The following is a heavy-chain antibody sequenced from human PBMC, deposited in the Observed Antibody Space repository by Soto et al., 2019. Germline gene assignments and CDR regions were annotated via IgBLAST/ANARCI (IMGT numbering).Heavy chain of an antibody. CDR3: AALDGALDY. Sequence: PSETLSLTCTVSGDSFSSYYWTWIRQPPGKRLEWVAYIFHTVNTNYNPSLKSRVTISVDTSKNQFSLKLRSVTPADTAVYYCAALDGALDYWGPGTLVTVSS. J-gene: IGHJ4*02. CDR2: IFHTVNT. V-gene: IGHV4-59*01. D-gene: IGHD3-10*01. CDR1: GDSFSSYY.